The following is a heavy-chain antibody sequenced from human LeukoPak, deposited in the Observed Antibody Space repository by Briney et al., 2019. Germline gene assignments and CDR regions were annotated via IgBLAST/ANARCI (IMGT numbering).Heavy chain of an antibody. CDR1: GGSISSSSYY. CDR2: ISFSGNT. J-gene: IGHJ3*02. V-gene: IGHV4-39*02. Sequence: PSETLSLTCTVSGGSISSSSYYWGWIRQPPGKGLEWIGGISFSGNTYYNPSLKSRVTISVDTSKNQFSLKLSSVTAADTAVYYCARETGIWGQGTMVTVSS. CDR3: ARETGI.